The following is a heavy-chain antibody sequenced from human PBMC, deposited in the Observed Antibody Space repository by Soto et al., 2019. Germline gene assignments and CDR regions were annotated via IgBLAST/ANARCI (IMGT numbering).Heavy chain of an antibody. V-gene: IGHV4-39*01. CDR3: ARGKAAAGSYYYYYYGMDV. CDR1: GCSISSSSYY. D-gene: IGHD6-13*01. CDR2: IYYSGST. J-gene: IGHJ6*02. Sequence: SETLSLTCTFSGCSISSSSYYWGWIRQPPGKGLEWIGRIYYSGSTYYNPSLKSRVTISVDTSKNQFSLKLSSVTAADTAVYYCARGKAAAGSYYYYYYGMDVWGQGTTVTVSS.